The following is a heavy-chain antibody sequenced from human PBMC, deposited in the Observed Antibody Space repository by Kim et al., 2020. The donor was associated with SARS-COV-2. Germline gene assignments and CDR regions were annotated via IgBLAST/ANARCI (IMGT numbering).Heavy chain of an antibody. J-gene: IGHJ4*02. D-gene: IGHD5-12*01. CDR3: AKDPFFIVAFDY. V-gene: IGHV3-23*01. Sequence: YYADSVKGRFTISRDNSKNTLYLQMNSLRAEDTAVYYCAKDPFFIVAFDYWGQGTLVTVSS.